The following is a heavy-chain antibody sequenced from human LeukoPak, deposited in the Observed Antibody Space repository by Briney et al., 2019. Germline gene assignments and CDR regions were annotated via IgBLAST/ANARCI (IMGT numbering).Heavy chain of an antibody. D-gene: IGHD6-13*01. V-gene: IGHV3-74*01. Sequence: LSGGSLRLSCAASGFSFSVFWMHWVRQAPGKGPVWVSRIKTDWSITDYADSVKGRFTISRDNAKNTLYLQMNSLRAEDTAVYYCVVAAGTRSAYWGQGTLVTVSS. J-gene: IGHJ4*02. CDR2: IKTDWSIT. CDR3: VVAAGTRSAY. CDR1: GFSFSVFW.